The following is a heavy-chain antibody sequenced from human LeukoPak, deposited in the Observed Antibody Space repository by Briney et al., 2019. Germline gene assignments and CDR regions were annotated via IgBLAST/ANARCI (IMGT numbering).Heavy chain of an antibody. CDR3: ARDNAQDSVYYGMDV. J-gene: IGHJ6*02. D-gene: IGHD2/OR15-2a*01. CDR2: ISSSSSYI. Sequence: GGSLRLSCAASGFIFSSYSMNWVRQAPGKGLEWVSSISSSSSYIYYADSVKGRFTISRDNARTSLYLQMNSLRAEDTAVYYCARDNAQDSVYYGMDVWGQGTTVTVFS. V-gene: IGHV3-21*06. CDR1: GFIFSSYS.